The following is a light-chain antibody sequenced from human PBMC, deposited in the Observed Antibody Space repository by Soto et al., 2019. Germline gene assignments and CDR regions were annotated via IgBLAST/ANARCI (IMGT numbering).Light chain of an antibody. CDR3: QQLNSYPLT. V-gene: IGKV1-9*01. J-gene: IGKJ4*01. Sequence: DIQLTQSPSFLSASVGDRITITCRASQGISNYLAWYQQKPGKAPNLLIYAAFTLHRGVPSRFSGSGSGAVFTLTISSLQPEDLATYYCQQLNSYPLTFGGGTKVEI. CDR2: AAF. CDR1: QGISNY.